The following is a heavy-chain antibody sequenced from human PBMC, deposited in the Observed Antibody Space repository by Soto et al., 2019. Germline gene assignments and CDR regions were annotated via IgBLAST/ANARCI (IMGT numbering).Heavy chain of an antibody. V-gene: IGHV3-9*01. CDR3: AKVSTTHTFGPLDP. J-gene: IGHJ5*02. Sequence: EVQLVESGGCLVQPGRSVRLSCAASGFTFDDYGMHWVRQAPGKGLEWVSGISWNSGSIGYADSVKGRFIISRDNAKNSLYLQMNNLRPEDTAFYFCAKVSTTHTFGPLDPWGQGTLVTVSS. CDR1: GFTFDDYG. D-gene: IGHD1-1*01. CDR2: ISWNSGSI.